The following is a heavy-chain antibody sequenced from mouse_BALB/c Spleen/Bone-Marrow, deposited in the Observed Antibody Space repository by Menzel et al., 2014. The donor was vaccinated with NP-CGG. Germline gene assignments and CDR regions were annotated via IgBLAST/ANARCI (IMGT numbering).Heavy chain of an antibody. V-gene: IGHV5-6-3*01. D-gene: IGHD2-1*01. CDR1: GSTFSSYG. CDR3: ARGNYGNYVDYFDY. CDR2: INSNGGST. J-gene: IGHJ2*01. Sequence: EVKLMESGGGLVQPGGSLKLSCAASGSTFSSYGMSWVRQTPDKRLELVASINSNGGSTYYPDSVKGRFTISRDNAKNTLSLQMSSLKSEDTAMYYCARGNYGNYVDYFDYWGQGTTLTVSS.